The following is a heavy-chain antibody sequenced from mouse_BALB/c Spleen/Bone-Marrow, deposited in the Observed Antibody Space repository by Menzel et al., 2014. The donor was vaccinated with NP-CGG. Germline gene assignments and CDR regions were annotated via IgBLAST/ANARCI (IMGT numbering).Heavy chain of an antibody. V-gene: IGHV14-3*02. Sequence: VQLQQSGAELVKPGASVKLSCSVSGFNIXDTYMHWVKQRPEQGLEWIGRIDPANGNTKYDPKFQDKATITADTSSNTVDLQLSSLTFEDTAVYYCARQEFAIYWYFDVWGAGTTVTVSS. J-gene: IGHJ1*01. CDR3: ARQEFAIYWYFDV. D-gene: IGHD1-3*01. CDR2: IDPANGNT. CDR1: GFNIXDTY.